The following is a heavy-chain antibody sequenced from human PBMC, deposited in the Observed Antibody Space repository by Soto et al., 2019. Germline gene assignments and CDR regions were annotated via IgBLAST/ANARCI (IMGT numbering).Heavy chain of an antibody. J-gene: IGHJ6*03. Sequence: QVQLQESGPGLVKPSQTLSLTCTVSGGSISSGGYYWSWIRQHPGKGLEWIGYIYYSGSTYYNPSLKSRVTISVDTSKNQFSLKLSSVTAADTAVYYCARGRRRAAAGKDYYYYYYMDVWGIGTTVTVSS. CDR1: GGSISSGGYY. CDR3: ARGRRRAAAGKDYYYYYYMDV. D-gene: IGHD6-13*01. CDR2: IYYSGST. V-gene: IGHV4-31*03.